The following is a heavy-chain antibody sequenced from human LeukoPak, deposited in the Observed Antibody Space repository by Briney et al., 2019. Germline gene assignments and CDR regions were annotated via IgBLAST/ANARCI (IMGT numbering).Heavy chain of an antibody. CDR1: GFTFSSYG. J-gene: IGHJ4*02. Sequence: GGSLRLSCAASGFTFSSYGMHWVRQAPGKGLEWVSSISSSSSYIYYADSVKGRFTISRDNAKNSLYLQMNSLRAEDTAVYYCARDVVVPAAIGRGDYWGQGTLVTVSS. V-gene: IGHV3-21*01. CDR2: ISSSSSYI. D-gene: IGHD2-2*02. CDR3: ARDVVVPAAIGRGDY.